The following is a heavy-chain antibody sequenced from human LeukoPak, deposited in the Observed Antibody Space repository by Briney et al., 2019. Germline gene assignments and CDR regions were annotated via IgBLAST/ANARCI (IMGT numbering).Heavy chain of an antibody. J-gene: IGHJ5*02. Sequence: SQTLSLTCAISGDSVSSNSAAWRWIRQSPSRGLEWLGRTYYRSKWYNDYAVSVKSRITINPDTSKNQFSLQLSSLTPEDTAVYYCARSSTVSWFDPWGQGTLVTVSS. CDR3: ARSSTVSWFDP. D-gene: IGHD4-11*01. CDR2: TYYRSKWYN. V-gene: IGHV6-1*01. CDR1: GDSVSSNSAA.